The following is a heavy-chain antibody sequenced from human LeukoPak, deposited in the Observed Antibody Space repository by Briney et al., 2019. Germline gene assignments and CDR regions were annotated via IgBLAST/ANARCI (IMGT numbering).Heavy chain of an antibody. CDR3: ARVSGYHWESFYDY. CDR2: MNPNSGNT. V-gene: IGHV1-8*01. CDR1: GYTFTSHD. D-gene: IGHD5-12*01. J-gene: IGHJ4*02. Sequence: ASVKVSCKASGYTFTSHDINWVRQATGQGLEWMGWMNPNSGNTGYAQKFQGRVTMTRNTSISTAYMELSSLRSEDTAVYYCARVSGYHWESFYDYWGQGTLVTVSS.